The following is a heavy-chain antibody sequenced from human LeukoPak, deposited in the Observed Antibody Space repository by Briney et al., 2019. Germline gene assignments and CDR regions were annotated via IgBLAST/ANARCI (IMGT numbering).Heavy chain of an antibody. Sequence: ASVKVSCKASGYTFTSYYMHWVRQAPGQGLEWMGWINPNSGGTNFAQRFQGRVTMTRDTSISTAYMELSRLRSDGTAVYYCARGGNTIFGVATIWGQGTMVTVSS. V-gene: IGHV1-2*02. CDR3: ARGGNTIFGVATI. J-gene: IGHJ3*02. CDR1: GYTFTSYY. CDR2: INPNSGGT. D-gene: IGHD3-3*01.